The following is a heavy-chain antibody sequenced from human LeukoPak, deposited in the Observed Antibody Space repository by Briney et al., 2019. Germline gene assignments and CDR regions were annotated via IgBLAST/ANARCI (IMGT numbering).Heavy chain of an antibody. CDR1: GFTFSTYAM. CDR2: AYHSGIT. V-gene: IGHV4-4*02. Sequence: GSLRLSCAASGFTFSTYAMSWVRQPPGKGLEWIGEAYHSGITNYNPSLKSRVTMSVDKSKNQFSLSLSSVTAADTAVYHCARGLYSSDAYWGQGILVTVSS. D-gene: IGHD6-19*01. CDR3: ARGLYSSDAY. J-gene: IGHJ4*02.